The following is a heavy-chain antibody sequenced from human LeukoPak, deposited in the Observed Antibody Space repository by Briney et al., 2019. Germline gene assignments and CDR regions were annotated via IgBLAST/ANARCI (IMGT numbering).Heavy chain of an antibody. CDR1: GGAITGSSYY. Sequence: KPSETLSLTCTVSGGAITGSSYYWGWIRQSPGKGLEWIGSLYYSGSIYYNPSLKSRVSMSADTSKTQYSLKLNSLTAEDRAVYYCAGQYYARTGYYYFDYWDQGTLVTVSS. V-gene: IGHV4-39*01. CDR2: LYYSGSI. CDR3: AGQYYARTGYYYFDY. D-gene: IGHD3-9*01. J-gene: IGHJ4*02.